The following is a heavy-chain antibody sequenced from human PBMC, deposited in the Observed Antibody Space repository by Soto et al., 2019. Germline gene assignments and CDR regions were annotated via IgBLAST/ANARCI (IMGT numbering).Heavy chain of an antibody. V-gene: IGHV1-18*01. CDR3: ARGGYYGSGSYYIYFDF. CDR1: GYTFYTYG. D-gene: IGHD3-10*01. Sequence: ASVQVSCKTFGYTFYTYGSSWVRQAPGQGLEWMGWINVYNGNTNYAQNLQDRVTLTTDTSTNTAYMELRSLRSDDTAVYFCARGGYYGSGSYYIYFDFWGQGTPVNVSS. J-gene: IGHJ4*02. CDR2: INVYNGNT.